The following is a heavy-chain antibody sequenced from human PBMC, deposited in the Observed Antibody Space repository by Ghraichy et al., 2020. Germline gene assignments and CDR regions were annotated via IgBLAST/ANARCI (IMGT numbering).Heavy chain of an antibody. CDR2: IYTSGST. D-gene: IGHD3-22*01. CDR1: GGSISSGSYY. J-gene: IGHJ3*02. Sequence: LRLSCTVSGGSISSGSYYWSWIRQPAGKGLEWIGRIYTSGSTNYNPSLKSRVTISVDTSKNQFSLKLSSVTAADTAVYYCARVRYYDSSGYYYIDAFDIWGQGTMVTVSS. CDR3: ARVRYYDSSGYYYIDAFDI. V-gene: IGHV4-61*02.